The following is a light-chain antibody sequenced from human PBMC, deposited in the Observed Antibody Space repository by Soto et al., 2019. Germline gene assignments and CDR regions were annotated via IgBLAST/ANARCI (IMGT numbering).Light chain of an antibody. CDR3: QQYNNWPLT. J-gene: IGKJ4*01. CDR1: QSVSSS. CDR2: DAS. V-gene: IGKV3-11*01. Sequence: EIVLTQSPATLSLSPGERATLSCRASQSVSSSLGWYQQKPGQAPRLLIYDASNRATGIPARFSGSGSGTDFTLTISSLQSEDFAVYYCQQYNNWPLTFGGGTKVDIK.